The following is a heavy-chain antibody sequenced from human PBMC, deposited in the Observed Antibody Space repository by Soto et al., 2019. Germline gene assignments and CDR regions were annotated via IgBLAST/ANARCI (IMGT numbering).Heavy chain of an antibody. J-gene: IGHJ6*02. CDR2: IWYDGSNK. D-gene: IGHD2-2*01. Sequence: QVQLVESGGGVVQPGRSLRLSCAASGFTFSSYGMHWVRQAPGKGLEWVAIIWYDGSNKYYADSVKGRFSISRDNSKNTLYVQMNSLRAEDTAVYYCARVPAANSNYYYYGMDVWGQGTTVTVAS. V-gene: IGHV3-33*01. CDR1: GFTFSSYG. CDR3: ARVPAANSNYYYYGMDV.